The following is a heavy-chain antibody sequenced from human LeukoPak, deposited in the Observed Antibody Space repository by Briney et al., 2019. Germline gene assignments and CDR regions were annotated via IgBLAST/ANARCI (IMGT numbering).Heavy chain of an antibody. CDR2: IYSGGST. V-gene: IGHV3-66*01. J-gene: IGHJ4*02. Sequence: PGRSLRLSCAASGFTVSSNYMSWVRQAPGKGLEWVSVIYSGGSTYYADSVKGRFTISRDNSKNTLYLQMNSLRAEDTAVYYCARDVYCSSTSCYNYWGQGTLVTVSS. CDR3: ARDVYCSSTSCYNY. CDR1: GFTVSSNY. D-gene: IGHD2-2*02.